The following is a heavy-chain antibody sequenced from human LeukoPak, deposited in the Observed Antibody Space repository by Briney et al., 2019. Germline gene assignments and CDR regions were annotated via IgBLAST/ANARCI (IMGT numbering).Heavy chain of an antibody. J-gene: IGHJ3*02. CDR3: ARESSGGWLPDGAFDI. CDR2: IYHSGST. CDR1: GGSFSGYS. V-gene: IGHV4-30-2*01. D-gene: IGHD6-19*01. Sequence: SETLSLTCAVYGGSFSGYSWSWIRQPPGKGLEWIGYIYHSGSTYYNPSLKSRVTISVDRSKNQFSLKLSSVTAADTAVYYCARESSGGWLPDGAFDIWGQGTMVTVSS.